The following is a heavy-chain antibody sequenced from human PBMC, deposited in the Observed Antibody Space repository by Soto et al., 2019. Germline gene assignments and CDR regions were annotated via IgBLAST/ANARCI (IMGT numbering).Heavy chain of an antibody. D-gene: IGHD3-22*01. CDR2: ISSSSSTI. CDR1: GFTFSSYS. CDR3: ARDPSGYRYYYGMDV. V-gene: IGHV3-48*02. Sequence: EVQLVESGGGLVQPGGSLRLSCAASGFTFSSYSMNWVRQAPGKGLEWVSYISSSSSTIYYADSVKGRFTISRDNAKNSLYLQMNSLRDEDTAVYYCARDPSGYRYYYGMDVWGHGTTVTVSS. J-gene: IGHJ6*02.